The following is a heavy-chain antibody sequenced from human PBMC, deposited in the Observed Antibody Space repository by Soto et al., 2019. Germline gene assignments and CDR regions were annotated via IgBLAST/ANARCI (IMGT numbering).Heavy chain of an antibody. D-gene: IGHD3-10*01. J-gene: IGHJ6*02. CDR2: ISGSGGST. CDR3: AKDMGDITMVRGVIIVIRGAYYYYGMDV. V-gene: IGHV3-23*01. Sequence: EVQLLESGGGLVQPGGSLRLSCAASGFTFSSYAMSWVRQAPGKGLEWVSAISGSGGSTYYADSVKGRFTLSRDNSKNTLNLQMTSLRAEDKAVYYCAKDMGDITMVRGVIIVIRGAYYYYGMDVWGQGTTVTVSS. CDR1: GFTFSSYA.